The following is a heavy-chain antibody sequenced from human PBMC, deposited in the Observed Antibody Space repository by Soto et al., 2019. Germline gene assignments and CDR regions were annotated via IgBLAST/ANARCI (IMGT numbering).Heavy chain of an antibody. J-gene: IGHJ5*02. Sequence: ASVKVSCKVSGYTLPELSMHWVRQAPGKGLEGMGGSDPEDGETIYAQKSQERGIMTEDTYTDTAYMELRSLRSDDTAVYYCSTIWGAIDSSQNNWFDPWGQGTLVTVSS. CDR1: GYTLPELS. D-gene: IGHD3-10*01. CDR3: STIWGAIDSSQNNWFDP. V-gene: IGHV1-24*01. CDR2: SDPEDGET.